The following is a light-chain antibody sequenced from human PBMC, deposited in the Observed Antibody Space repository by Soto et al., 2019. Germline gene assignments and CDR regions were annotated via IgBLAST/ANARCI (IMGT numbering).Light chain of an antibody. J-gene: IGKJ5*01. CDR2: GAS. CDR3: QQVNSFPST. Sequence: IQLTQSPSSLSASVGDRVTITCRASQDISSSLAWYQQKPGKAPKLLIYGASTLQSGVPSRFSGGGSGTDFTLTLSSLQPEDFATYYCQQVNSFPSTFGQGTRLEIK. V-gene: IGKV1-9*01. CDR1: QDISSS.